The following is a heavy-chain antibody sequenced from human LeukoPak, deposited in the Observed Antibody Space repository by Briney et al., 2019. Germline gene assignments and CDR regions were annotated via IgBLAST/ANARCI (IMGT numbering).Heavy chain of an antibody. CDR3: VKDKDGYYDSSGP. Sequence: PGGSLRLSCSASGFTFSSYAMHWVRQAPGKGLEYVSAISSNGGSTYYADSVKGRFTISRDNSKNTLYLQMSSLRAEDTAVYYCVKDKDGYYDSSGPWGQGTLVTVSS. CDR1: GFTFSSYA. D-gene: IGHD3-22*01. V-gene: IGHV3-64D*06. CDR2: ISSNGGST. J-gene: IGHJ5*02.